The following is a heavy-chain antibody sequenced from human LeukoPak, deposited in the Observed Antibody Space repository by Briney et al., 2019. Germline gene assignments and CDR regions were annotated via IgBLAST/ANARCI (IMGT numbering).Heavy chain of an antibody. V-gene: IGHV3-30*02. CDR3: ARDLVGAATLGY. J-gene: IGHJ4*02. Sequence: LPGGSLRLSCAASGFTFSSYGMHWVRQAPGKGLEWVAFIRYDGSNKYYADSVKGRFTISRDNSKNTLYLQMNSLRAEDTAVYYCARDLVGAATLGYWGQGTLVTVSS. D-gene: IGHD1-26*01. CDR2: IRYDGSNK. CDR1: GFTFSSYG.